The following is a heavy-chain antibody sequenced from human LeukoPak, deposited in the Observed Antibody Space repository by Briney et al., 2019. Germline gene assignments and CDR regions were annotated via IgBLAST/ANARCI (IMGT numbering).Heavy chain of an antibody. CDR3: ARALERYCYDSSGYYAHSDY. V-gene: IGHV4-34*01. CDR2: INHSGST. D-gene: IGHD3-22*01. CDR1: GGSFSGYS. Sequence: SETLSLTCAVYGGSFSGYSWSWIRQPPGKGLEWIGEINHSGSTKYNPSLKSRVTISGDTSKNQFSLKLRSVTAADTAVYYCARALERYCYDSSGYYAHSDYWGQGTLVTVSS. J-gene: IGHJ4*02.